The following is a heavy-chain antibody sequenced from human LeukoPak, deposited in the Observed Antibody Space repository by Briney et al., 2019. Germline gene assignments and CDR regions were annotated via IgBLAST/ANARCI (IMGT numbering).Heavy chain of an antibody. CDR2: INHSGST. CDR1: GGSFSGYY. Sequence: SETLSLTCAVYGGSFSGYYWSWIRQPPGKGLEWIGEINHSGSTNYNPSLKSRVTISVDTSKNQFSLKLSSVTAADTAVYYCARRPAVQIQLSYDYWGPGTLVTVSS. D-gene: IGHD5-18*01. J-gene: IGHJ4*02. CDR3: ARRPAVQIQLSYDY. V-gene: IGHV4-34*01.